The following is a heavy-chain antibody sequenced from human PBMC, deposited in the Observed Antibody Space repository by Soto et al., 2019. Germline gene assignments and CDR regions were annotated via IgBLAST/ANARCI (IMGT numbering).Heavy chain of an antibody. CDR1: GVSIGSHF. D-gene: IGHD2-21*01. Sequence: PSETLSLTCSVSGVSIGSHFWSWIRQAPGKGPELVGYIYHTVNTTYNPSLKSRVTMSVDTSKNHFSLNLRSVTAADTAVYYCVRVGMIGTVLGSWFDPWGQGTLVTVSS. CDR2: IYHTVNT. CDR3: VRVGMIGTVLGSWFDP. J-gene: IGHJ5*02. V-gene: IGHV4-59*11.